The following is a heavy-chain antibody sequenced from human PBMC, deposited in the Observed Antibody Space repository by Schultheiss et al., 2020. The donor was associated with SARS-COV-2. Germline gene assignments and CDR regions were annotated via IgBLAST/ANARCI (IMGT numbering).Heavy chain of an antibody. CDR1: GFTFSSYA. V-gene: IGHV3-23*01. CDR2: ISGSGGST. J-gene: IGHJ4*02. Sequence: GGSLRLSCAASGFTFSSYAMSWVRQAPGKGLEWVSAISGSGGSTYYADSVKGRFTISRDNSKNTLYLQMNSLRAEDTAVYYCAKSFLAYNWYDYYFDHWGQGTLVTVSS. D-gene: IGHD1-20*01. CDR3: AKSFLAYNWYDYYFDH.